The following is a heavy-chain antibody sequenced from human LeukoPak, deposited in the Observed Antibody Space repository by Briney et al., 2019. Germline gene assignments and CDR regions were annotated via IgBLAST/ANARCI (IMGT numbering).Heavy chain of an antibody. CDR1: GGSISSGGYY. V-gene: IGHV4-31*03. D-gene: IGHD6-13*01. CDR2: IYYSGST. Sequence: SETLSLTCTVSGGSISSGGYYWSWIHQHPGKGLEWIGYIYYSGSTYYNPSLKSRVTISVDRSKNQFSLKLSSVSATDTAVYYCARGGRYSSSWTWGPFDYWGQGTLVTVSS. CDR3: ARGGRYSSSWTWGPFDY. J-gene: IGHJ4*02.